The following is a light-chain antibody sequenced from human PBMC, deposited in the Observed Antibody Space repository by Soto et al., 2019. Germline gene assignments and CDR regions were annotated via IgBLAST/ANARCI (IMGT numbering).Light chain of an antibody. CDR2: AAS. V-gene: IGKV1-39*01. CDR1: QSIRGY. J-gene: IGKJ4*01. CDR3: QQTYRIPLT. Sequence: DIQMTQSPSSLPASVGDRVTVTFRASQSIRGYLNWYQHKPGTAPKLLIFAASRLQTGVPLRFSGSGSGTNFTLTISNLHPEDFATYSCQQTYRIPLTFGGGTKVAIK.